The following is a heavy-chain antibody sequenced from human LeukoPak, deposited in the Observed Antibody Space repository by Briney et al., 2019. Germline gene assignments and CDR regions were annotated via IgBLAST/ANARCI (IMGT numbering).Heavy chain of an antibody. Sequence: SETLSLTCNVSGGSISSSSYYWGWIRQPPGKGLELIGNIYYSGTSYYNPSLKSRVTISVDTSKNQFSLKLSSVTAADTAVYYCAREISSGWYIFDYWGQGTLVTVSS. D-gene: IGHD6-19*01. V-gene: IGHV4-39*07. CDR1: GGSISSSSYY. CDR3: AREISSGWYIFDY. CDR2: IYYSGTS. J-gene: IGHJ4*02.